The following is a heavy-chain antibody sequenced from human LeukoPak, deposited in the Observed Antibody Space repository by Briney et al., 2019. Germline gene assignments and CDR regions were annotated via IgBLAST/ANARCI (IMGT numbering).Heavy chain of an antibody. Sequence: KPSETLSLTCAVSGYSISSGYYWGWIRQPPGKGLEWIGSIYHSGSTYYNPSLKSRVTISVDTSKNQFSLKLSSVTAADTAVYYCARRYSYDSNWFDPWGQETLVTVSS. V-gene: IGHV4-38-2*01. CDR1: GYSISSGYY. CDR2: IYHSGST. J-gene: IGHJ5*02. CDR3: ARRYSYDSNWFDP. D-gene: IGHD5-18*01.